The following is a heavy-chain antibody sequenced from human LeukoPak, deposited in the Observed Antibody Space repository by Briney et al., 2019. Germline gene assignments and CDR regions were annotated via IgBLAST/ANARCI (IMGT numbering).Heavy chain of an antibody. CDR2: IWYDGSEI. V-gene: IGHV3-33*01. D-gene: IGHD6-13*01. CDR1: GFIFSSYG. J-gene: IGHJ1*01. CDR3: ARVQDGSSTWYEYLQH. Sequence: GGSLRLSCAASGFIFSSYGMHWVRQAPGKGLEWVALIWYDGSEIYYAGSVKGRFTVSRDNAKNSLFLQMNSLRAKDTAVYYCARVQDGSSTWYEYLQHWGQGTLVTVS.